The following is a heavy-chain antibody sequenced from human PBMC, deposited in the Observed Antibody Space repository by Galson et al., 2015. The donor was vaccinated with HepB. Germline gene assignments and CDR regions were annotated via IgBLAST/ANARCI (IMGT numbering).Heavy chain of an antibody. CDR2: ISSTGTTM. D-gene: IGHD3-10*01. J-gene: IGHJ2*01. CDR3: AGVYFGSGSSSAYWYFDL. CDR1: GFTFSSYT. Sequence: YLRLSCAASGFTFSSYTMNWVRQAPGKGLESVSYISSTGTTMYYPVSAKGRFTISRDNAQNSLYLQMNSLRDEDTAVYYCAGVYFGSGSSSAYWYFDLWGRGALVTVSS. V-gene: IGHV3-48*02.